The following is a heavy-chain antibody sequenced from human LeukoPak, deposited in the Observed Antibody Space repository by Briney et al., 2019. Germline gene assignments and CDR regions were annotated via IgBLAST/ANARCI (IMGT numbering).Heavy chain of an antibody. V-gene: IGHV3-23*01. CDR3: ARDLGGGSYAFDI. CDR2: ISGSGGST. Sequence: GGSLRLSCAASGFTFNNYAMSWVRQAPGKGLEWVSSISGSGGSTYYADSVKGRFTISRDNSKNTLYLQMNSLRAEDTAVYYCARDLGGGSYAFDIWGQGTMVTVSS. J-gene: IGHJ3*02. CDR1: GFTFNNYA. D-gene: IGHD2-15*01.